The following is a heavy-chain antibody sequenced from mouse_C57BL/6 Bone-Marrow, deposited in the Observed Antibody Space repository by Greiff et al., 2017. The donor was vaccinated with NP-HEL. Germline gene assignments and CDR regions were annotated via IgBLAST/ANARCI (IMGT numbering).Heavy chain of an antibody. V-gene: IGHV1-52*01. D-gene: IGHD1-1*01. CDR1: GYTFTSYW. Sequence: VQLQQPGAELVRPGSSVKLSCKASGYTFTSYWMHWVKQRPIQGLEWIGNIDPSDSETHYNQKFKDKATLTVDKSSSTAYMQLSSLTSEDSAVYYCVRPSTVVGYAMDYWGQGTSVTVSS. CDR3: VRPSTVVGYAMDY. J-gene: IGHJ4*01. CDR2: IDPSDSET.